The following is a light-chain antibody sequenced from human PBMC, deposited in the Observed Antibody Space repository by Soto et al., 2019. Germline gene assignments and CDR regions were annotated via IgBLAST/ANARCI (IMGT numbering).Light chain of an antibody. CDR2: EVS. J-gene: IGLJ2*01. V-gene: IGLV2-8*01. CDR1: SSDVGGYNY. CDR3: SSYAGSKTL. Sequence: QSVLTQPPSASGSPGQSVTISCTGTSSDVGGYNYVSWYHQHPGKAPKLMIYEVSKRLSGVPDRFSGSKSGNTASLTVSGLQAEDEADYYCSSYAGSKTLFGGGTKLTVL.